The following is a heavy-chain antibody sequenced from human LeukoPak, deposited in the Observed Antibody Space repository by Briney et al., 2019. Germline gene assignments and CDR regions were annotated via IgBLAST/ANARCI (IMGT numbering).Heavy chain of an antibody. J-gene: IGHJ4*02. Sequence: GGSVTLSCPASGFTFTNAWMTWVRPPPGKGLEWVGLIKNKAEDRPADFVAPVKGRFAMSRDTSKTTVYLQMNSLKIDDTAVYYCATDLGSMYGLSYWGQGTLVTVSS. D-gene: IGHD2-8*01. CDR3: ATDLGSMYGLSY. V-gene: IGHV3-15*01. CDR1: GFTFTNAW. CDR2: IKNKAEDRPA.